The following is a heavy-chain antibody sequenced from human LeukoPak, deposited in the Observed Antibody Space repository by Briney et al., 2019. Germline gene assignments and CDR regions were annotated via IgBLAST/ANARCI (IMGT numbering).Heavy chain of an antibody. CDR1: GYTFTGYY. V-gene: IGHV1-2*02. Sequence: ASVKVSCKASGYTFTGYYMHWVRQAPGQGLEWMGWINPNSGGTNYAQKFQGRVTMTRDTSISTAYMELSRLRSDDTAVYYCARDLGVAGNYYYYYMDVWGKGTTVTVSS. CDR2: INPNSGGT. CDR3: ARDLGVAGNYYYYYMDV. J-gene: IGHJ6*03. D-gene: IGHD6-19*01.